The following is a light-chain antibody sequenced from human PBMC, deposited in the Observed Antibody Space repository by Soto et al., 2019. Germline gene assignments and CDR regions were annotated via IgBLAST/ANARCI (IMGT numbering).Light chain of an antibody. CDR3: QQYGTSLFT. CDR1: QSVNSNY. Sequence: EIVMTQSPGTLSFSPGERATLSCRASQSVNSNYLPRYQQKPGQAPRLLIFGASSRATGISDRFSGSGSGTDFTLTISRLEPEDFAVYYCQQYGTSLFTFGPGTKVHIK. CDR2: GAS. V-gene: IGKV3-20*01. J-gene: IGKJ3*01.